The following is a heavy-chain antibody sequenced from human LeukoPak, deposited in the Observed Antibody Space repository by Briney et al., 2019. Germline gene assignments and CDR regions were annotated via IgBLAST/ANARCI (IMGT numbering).Heavy chain of an antibody. CDR3: VLMPGY. CDR1: GGSISSYY. J-gene: IGHJ4*02. D-gene: IGHD2-2*01. Sequence: SETLSLTCTVSGGSISSYYWGWVRQPPGKGLEWIGSFYNSGSTYYNPSLKSRVTISVDTSKKQFSLRLTSVTAADTAVYYCVLMPGYWGQGILVAVSS. CDR2: FYNSGST. V-gene: IGHV4-39*01.